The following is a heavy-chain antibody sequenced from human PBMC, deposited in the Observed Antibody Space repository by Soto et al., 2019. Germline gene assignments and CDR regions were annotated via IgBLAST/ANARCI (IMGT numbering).Heavy chain of an antibody. D-gene: IGHD2-2*01. V-gene: IGHV3-11*01. CDR3: ARVSRRDIVVVPAARGALDY. CDR2: ISSSGSTI. CDR1: GFTFSDYY. J-gene: IGHJ4*02. Sequence: GGSLRLSCAASGFTFSDYYMSWIRQAPGKGLEWVSYISSSGSTIYYADSVKGRFTISRDNAKNSLYLQMNSLRAEDTAVYYCARVSRRDIVVVPAARGALDYWGQGTLVTVSS.